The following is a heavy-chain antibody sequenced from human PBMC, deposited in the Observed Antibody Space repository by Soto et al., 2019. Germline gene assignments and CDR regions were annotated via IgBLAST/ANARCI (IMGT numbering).Heavy chain of an antibody. CDR2: ISYDGSNK. V-gene: IGHV3-30*18. J-gene: IGHJ4*02. Sequence: QVQLVESGGGVVQPGRSLRLSCAASGFTFSSYGMHWVRQAPGKGLEWVAVISYDGSNKYYADSVKGRFTISRDNSKNTLYLQMNSLRAEDTAVYYCAKLKMVWGVGFDYWGQGTLVTVSS. D-gene: IGHD3-10*01. CDR3: AKLKMVWGVGFDY. CDR1: GFTFSSYG.